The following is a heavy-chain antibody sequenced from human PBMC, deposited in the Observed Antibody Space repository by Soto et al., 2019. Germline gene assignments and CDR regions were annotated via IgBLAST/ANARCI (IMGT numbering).Heavy chain of an antibody. V-gene: IGHV3-23*01. CDR3: ARRGSGSYYDY. CDR2: ISGSGGST. Sequence: EVQLLESGGGLVQPGGSLRLSCAASGFTFSSYAMRWVRQAPGKGLEWVSAISGSGGSTYYADSVRGRFTMSRENSTNTLYVQMNSLRAGHTAVYYCARRGSGSYYDYWGPGTLVVVSS. D-gene: IGHD1-26*01. J-gene: IGHJ4*02. CDR1: GFTFSSYA.